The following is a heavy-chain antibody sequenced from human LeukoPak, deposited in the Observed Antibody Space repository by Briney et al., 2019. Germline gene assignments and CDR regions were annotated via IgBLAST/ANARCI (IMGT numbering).Heavy chain of an antibody. D-gene: IGHD5-18*01. CDR1: GYSINSGYY. J-gene: IGHJ4*02. CDR3: ATVSAQRYFDY. Sequence: PSETLSLTCTVSGYSINSGYYWGWVRQPPGKGLEWVGNIYHFGVTYYNPSLRSRVTISVDTSKNRFSLKLSSATAADTAVYYCATVSAQRYFDYWGQGTLVTVSS. CDR2: IYHFGVT. V-gene: IGHV4-38-2*02.